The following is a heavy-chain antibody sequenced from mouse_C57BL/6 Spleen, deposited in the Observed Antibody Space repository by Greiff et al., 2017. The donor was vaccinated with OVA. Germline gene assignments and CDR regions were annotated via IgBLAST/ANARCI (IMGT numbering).Heavy chain of an antibody. Sequence: QVQLQQPGAELVRPGTSVKLSCKASGYTFTSYWMHWVKQRPGQGLEWIGVIDPSDSYTNYNQKFKGKATLTVDTSSSTAYMQLSSLTSEDSAVYYCAYYYGSSHWYFDVWGTGTTVTVS. V-gene: IGHV1-59*01. CDR3: AYYYGSSHWYFDV. CDR1: GYTFTSYW. CDR2: IDPSDSYT. J-gene: IGHJ1*03. D-gene: IGHD1-1*01.